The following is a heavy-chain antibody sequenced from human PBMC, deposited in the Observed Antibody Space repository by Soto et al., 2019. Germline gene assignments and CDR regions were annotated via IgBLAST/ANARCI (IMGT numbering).Heavy chain of an antibody. J-gene: IGHJ6*02. CDR1: GYTFTSYG. V-gene: IGHV1-18*01. CDR2: ISAYNGNT. Sequence: ASVKVSCKASGYTFTSYGISWVRQAPGQGLEWMGWISAYNGNTNYAQKLQGRVTISRDNSKNTLYLQMNSLRAEDTAVYYCAKDRGYYGSGSHFDYYYGMDVWGQGTTVTVSS. CDR3: AKDRGYYGSGSHFDYYYGMDV. D-gene: IGHD3-10*01.